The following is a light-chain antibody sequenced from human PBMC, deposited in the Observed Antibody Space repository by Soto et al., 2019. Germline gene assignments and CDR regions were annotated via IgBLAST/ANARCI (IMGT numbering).Light chain of an antibody. J-gene: IGKJ2*01. V-gene: IGKV1-5*01. Sequence: DIQMTQSPSTLSASVGDRVTITCRASQSISNWLAWYQQKPGKAPKLLIYDASSLESGVPSRFSGSGSGTKFTLTISSLQPDDFATYYCQQYNSYSYTFGQGTKLEIK. CDR2: DAS. CDR3: QQYNSYSYT. CDR1: QSISNW.